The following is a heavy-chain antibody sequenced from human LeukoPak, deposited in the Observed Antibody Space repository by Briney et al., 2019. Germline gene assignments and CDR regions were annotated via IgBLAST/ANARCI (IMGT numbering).Heavy chain of an antibody. J-gene: IGHJ4*02. V-gene: IGHV3-7*01. CDR2: IKPDGSEK. CDR1: GFTFSTYW. CDR3: ARSRFYFDY. Sequence: GGSLRLSCAASGFTFSTYWMGWVRQAPWKGLEWVAKIKPDGSEKDHVDSVKGRFTIPRDNAKNSLYLQLNSLRAEDTAVYYCARSRFYFDYWGQGTLVTVSS.